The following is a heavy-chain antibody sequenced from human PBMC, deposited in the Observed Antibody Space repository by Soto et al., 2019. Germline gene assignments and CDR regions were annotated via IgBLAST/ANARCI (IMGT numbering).Heavy chain of an antibody. CDR3: AGGNSRSCYWFAP. CDR2: VIPILDIA. D-gene: IGHD6-13*01. Sequence: QVQLVQSGAEVKKPGSSVKVSCKASGGTFSSYTISWVRQAPGQGLEWMGRVIPILDIANYAQKFQGRVTVTAAKSTSTAYREVSSLRSEDPAVYYCAGGNSRSCYWFAPWGEGTLVTVSS. V-gene: IGHV1-69*02. CDR1: GGTFSSYT. J-gene: IGHJ5*02.